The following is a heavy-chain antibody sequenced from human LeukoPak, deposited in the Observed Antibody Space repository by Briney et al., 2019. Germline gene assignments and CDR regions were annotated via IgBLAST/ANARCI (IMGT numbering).Heavy chain of an antibody. CDR2: ISSSGSTI. V-gene: IGHV3-48*03. D-gene: IGHD3-22*01. CDR3: ACLRGYYYDSSGYQKPFDY. J-gene: IGHJ4*02. CDR1: GFTFSSYE. Sequence: GGSLRLSCAASGFTFSSYEMNWVRQAPGKGLEWVSYISSSGSTIYYADSVKGRFTISRDNAKISLYLQMNSLRAEDTAVYYCACLRGYYYDSSGYQKPFDYWGQGTLVTVSS.